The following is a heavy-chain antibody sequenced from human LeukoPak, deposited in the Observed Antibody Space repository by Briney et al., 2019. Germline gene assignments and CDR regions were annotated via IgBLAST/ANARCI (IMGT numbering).Heavy chain of an antibody. CDR1: GGSLSSYK. J-gene: IGHJ5*02. V-gene: IGHV4-59*01. CDR2: IYYSGSNDYNPSL. Sequence: SETLSLTCTVSGGSLSSYKWNWIRQPPGKGLEWIGYIYYSGSNDYNPSLNYNPSLKSRVTISVDTSKNQFSLKLISVTAADTALYYCAGQPYSINWDNWFDPWGQGNLVTVSS. CDR3: AGQPYSINWDNWFDP. D-gene: IGHD6-13*01.